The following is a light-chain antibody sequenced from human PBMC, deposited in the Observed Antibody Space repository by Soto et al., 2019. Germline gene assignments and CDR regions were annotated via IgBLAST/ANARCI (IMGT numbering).Light chain of an antibody. CDR2: DAS. CDR3: QQRSNCPPFT. J-gene: IGKJ3*01. Sequence: EIVLTQSPATLSLSPGERATLSCRASQSINIYLAWYQQKPVPAPRLLIYDASNRATGIPARFSGSGSGTDFTLTISNLAPEAFALYHCQQRSNCPPFTFGPGTKLDIK. CDR1: QSINIY. V-gene: IGKV3-11*01.